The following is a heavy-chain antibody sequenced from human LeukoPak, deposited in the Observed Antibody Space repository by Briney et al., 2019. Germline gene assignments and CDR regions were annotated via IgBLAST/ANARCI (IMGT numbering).Heavy chain of an antibody. V-gene: IGHV3-48*03. J-gene: IGHJ6*02. CDR1: GFPLSIYE. D-gene: IGHD4-17*01. Sequence: GSLRLSCAASGFPLSIYEILCPPHAPQKAREGVTYITSSGSKIYYADSVKGRFTISRDNAKNTLYLQMNSLRAEDTAVYYCARPLRPQKNRWNYYGMDVWGQGTTVTVSS. CDR3: ARPLRPQKNRWNYYGMDV. CDR2: ITSSGSKI.